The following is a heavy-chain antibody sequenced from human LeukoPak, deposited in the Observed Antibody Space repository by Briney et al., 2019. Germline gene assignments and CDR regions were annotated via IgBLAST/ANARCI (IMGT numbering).Heavy chain of an antibody. J-gene: IGHJ4*02. V-gene: IGHV3-7*01. D-gene: IGHD1-26*01. CDR2: IKEDGSEE. CDR3: ARDRVGMTF. CDR1: GFTFSSHW. Sequence: GGSLRLSCVASGFTFSSHWMSWVRQTPGKGLERVASIKEDGSEEYYVDSVRGRFTVSRDNAQNALYLQMDSLRAEDTAVYYCARDRVGMTFWGQGALVTVSS.